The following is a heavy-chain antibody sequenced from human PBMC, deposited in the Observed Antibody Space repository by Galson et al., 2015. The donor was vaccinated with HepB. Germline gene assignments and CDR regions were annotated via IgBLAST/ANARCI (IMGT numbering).Heavy chain of an antibody. D-gene: IGHD2-2*01. Sequence: TLSLTCAVSGGSITSAAYYWTWIRQLPGKGLEWIGYIYHRGNTYYNPSLESRVTISVDTSQNQFSLKLKSMTAADTAVYYCARTWGYCKSTRCYAGGYYHYGMDVWGQGTTVTVSS. CDR1: GGSITSAAYY. V-gene: IGHV4-31*11. CDR2: IYHRGNT. CDR3: ARTWGYCKSTRCYAGGYYHYGMDV. J-gene: IGHJ6*02.